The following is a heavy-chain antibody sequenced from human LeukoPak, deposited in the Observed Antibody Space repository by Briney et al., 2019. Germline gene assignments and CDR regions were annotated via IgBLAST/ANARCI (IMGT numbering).Heavy chain of an antibody. D-gene: IGHD3-10*01. CDR3: ARHGFGSWAVDGSGSAELIN. Sequence: SETLSLTCTVSGGSISSYYWSWIRQPPGKGLEWIGYIYYSGTTNCNPSLKSRLTISVDTSKNQFSLKLNSVTAADTAVYYCARHGFGSWAVDGSGSAELINWGQGALVTVSS. CDR2: IYYSGTT. V-gene: IGHV4-59*08. CDR1: GGSISSYY. J-gene: IGHJ4*02.